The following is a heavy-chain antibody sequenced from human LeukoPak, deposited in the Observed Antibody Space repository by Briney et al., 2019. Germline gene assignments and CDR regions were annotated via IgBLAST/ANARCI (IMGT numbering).Heavy chain of an antibody. CDR2: ITTSDGNT. D-gene: IGHD7-27*01. J-gene: IGHJ4*02. Sequence: GGSLRLSCAASGFSSVSYAIDWVRQAPGKGLEWVSTITTSDGNTYYADSVKGRFTVSRDNSKNTLFLQMNSLRAEDTAVYYCAKDGGLWVSAHWGDSWGRGTLVTVSS. CDR1: GFSSVSYA. CDR3: AKDGGLWVSAHWGDS. V-gene: IGHV3-23*01.